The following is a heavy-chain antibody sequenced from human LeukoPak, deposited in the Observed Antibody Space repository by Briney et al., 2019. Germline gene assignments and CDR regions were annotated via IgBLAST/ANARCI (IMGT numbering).Heavy chain of an antibody. CDR2: IIPIFGTA. CDR1: GGTFSSYA. V-gene: IGHV1-69*05. D-gene: IGHD4-17*01. Sequence: SVKVSCKASGGTFSSYAISWVRQAPGQGLEWMGGIIPIFGTANYAQKFQGRVTITTDESTSTAYMELSSLRSEDTAVYYCARVRFCDYGALDYWGQGTLVTVSS. J-gene: IGHJ4*02. CDR3: ARVRFCDYGALDY.